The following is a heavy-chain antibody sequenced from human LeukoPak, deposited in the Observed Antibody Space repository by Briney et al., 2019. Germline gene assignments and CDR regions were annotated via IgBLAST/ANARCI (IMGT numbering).Heavy chain of an antibody. CDR1: GYTFTGYY. D-gene: IGHD6-19*01. V-gene: IGHV1-2*02. CDR3: ARPQWLEQYDAFDI. J-gene: IGHJ3*02. Sequence: ASVKVSCKASGYTFTGYYMHWVRQAPGQGLEWMGWINPNSGGTNYAQKFQGRVTMTRDTSISTAYMKLSRLRSDDTAVYYCARPQWLEQYDAFDIWGQGTMVTVSS. CDR2: INPNSGGT.